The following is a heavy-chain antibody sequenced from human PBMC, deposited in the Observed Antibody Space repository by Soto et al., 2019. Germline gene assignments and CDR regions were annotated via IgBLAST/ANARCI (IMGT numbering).Heavy chain of an antibody. CDR2: ISYDGNNK. CDR3: FKDQGRRSYATDF. D-gene: IGHD1-26*01. J-gene: IGHJ4*02. CDR1: GFTYSTYT. V-gene: IGHV3-30-3*02. Sequence: GGSLRLSCAASGFTYSTYTMHWVRQAPGKGLEWVAVISYDGNNKFYADSVKGRFTISRDSTKNTLYLQMNSLRAEDTAVYYCFKDQGRRSYATDFWCPGPLVTVFS.